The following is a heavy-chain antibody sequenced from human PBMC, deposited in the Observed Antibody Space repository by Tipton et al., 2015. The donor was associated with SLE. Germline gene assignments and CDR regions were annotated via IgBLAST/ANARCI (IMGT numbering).Heavy chain of an antibody. CDR2: ISPSGATI. Sequence: SLRLSCAASGFTFSSYAMSWARQAPGKGLEWVSAISPSGATISYADSVKGRFTISRDISRSTVFLQMNSLRVEDTAVYYCAKVRHGDYGNYFDSWGQGTLVTVSS. D-gene: IGHD4-17*01. CDR1: GFTFSSYA. V-gene: IGHV3-23*01. J-gene: IGHJ4*02. CDR3: AKVRHGDYGNYFDS.